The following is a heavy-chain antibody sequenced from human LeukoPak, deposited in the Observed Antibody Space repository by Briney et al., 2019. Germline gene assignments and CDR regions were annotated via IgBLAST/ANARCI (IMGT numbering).Heavy chain of an antibody. CDR1: GFTLSSYA. J-gene: IGHJ4*02. CDR2: ISGSGGST. Sequence: PGGSLRLSCAASGFTLSSYAMSWVRQAPGKGLEWVSAISGSGGSTYYADSVKGRFTISRDNSKNTLYLQMNSLRAEDTAVYYCAKAQYDILTGTPFDYWGQGTLVTVSS. D-gene: IGHD3-9*01. CDR3: AKAQYDILTGTPFDY. V-gene: IGHV3-23*01.